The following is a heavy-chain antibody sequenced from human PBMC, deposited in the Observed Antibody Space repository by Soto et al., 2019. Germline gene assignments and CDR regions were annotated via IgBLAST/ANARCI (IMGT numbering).Heavy chain of an antibody. Sequence: ASVKVSCKASGYTFTGYYMHWVRQAPGQGLEWMGWINPNSGGTNYAQKFQGWVTMTRDTSISTAYMELSRLRSDDTAVYYCARDSRRKYDFCSGYNHYYGMAVWGQGTSVTVSS. D-gene: IGHD3-3*01. CDR3: ARDSRRKYDFCSGYNHYYGMAV. CDR1: GYTFTGYY. J-gene: IGHJ6*02. CDR2: INPNSGGT. V-gene: IGHV1-2*04.